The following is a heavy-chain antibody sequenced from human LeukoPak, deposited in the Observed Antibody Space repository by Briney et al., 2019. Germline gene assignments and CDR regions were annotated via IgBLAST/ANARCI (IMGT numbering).Heavy chain of an antibody. CDR2: IHNSGST. CDR1: GGSISSGGYY. D-gene: IGHD1-26*01. J-gene: IGHJ4*02. CDR3: ARESGAFSPFGF. V-gene: IGHV4-31*03. Sequence: SETLSLTCTVSGGSISSGGYYWIWIRQHPGKGLEWIGYIHNSGSTYYNPSLKSRVTISGDTSEIQFSLKLSSVTAADTAMYYCARESGAFSPFGFWGQGTLVTVSS.